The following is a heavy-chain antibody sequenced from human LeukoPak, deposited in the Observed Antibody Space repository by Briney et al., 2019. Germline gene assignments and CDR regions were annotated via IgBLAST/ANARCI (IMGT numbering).Heavy chain of an antibody. CDR3: ATAGPYGSSWYFDY. Sequence: GASVKVSCKASGGTFSSYAISWVRQAPGQGLEWMGWISAYNGNTNYAQKLQGRVTVTTDTSTSTAYMELRSLRSDDTAVYYCATAGPYGSSWYFDYWGQGTLVTVSS. V-gene: IGHV1-18*01. J-gene: IGHJ4*02. CDR2: ISAYNGNT. CDR1: GGTFSSYA. D-gene: IGHD6-13*01.